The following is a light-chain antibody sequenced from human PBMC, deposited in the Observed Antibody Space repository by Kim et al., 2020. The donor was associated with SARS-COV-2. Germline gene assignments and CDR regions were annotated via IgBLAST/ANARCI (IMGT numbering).Light chain of an antibody. CDR2: GAS. V-gene: IGKV1D-12*01. CDR3: QRADSFPLT. Sequence: ASVGDRVTITCRASQDIRKWLAWYQQKPGKAPKLLSNGASNLQSGVPSRFSGSGSGTEFTLTISSLQPEDFATFYCQRADSFPLTFGGGTKVDIK. CDR1: QDIRKW. J-gene: IGKJ4*01.